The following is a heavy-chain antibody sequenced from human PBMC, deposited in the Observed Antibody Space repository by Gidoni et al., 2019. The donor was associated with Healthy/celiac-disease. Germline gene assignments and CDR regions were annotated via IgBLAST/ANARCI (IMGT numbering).Heavy chain of an antibody. Sequence: EVQLVESGGGLVQPGGSLRLSCAASGFTFSSYWMHWGRQAPGKGLVWGSGINSDGSSTSYADSLKSRFTISRDNAKNTLYLQMNSLRAEDTAVYYCARARAGLGFYYYGMDVWGQGTTVTVSS. CDR2: INSDGSST. CDR3: ARARAGLGFYYYGMDV. J-gene: IGHJ6*02. CDR1: GFTFSSYW. V-gene: IGHV3-74*01. D-gene: IGHD3-9*01.